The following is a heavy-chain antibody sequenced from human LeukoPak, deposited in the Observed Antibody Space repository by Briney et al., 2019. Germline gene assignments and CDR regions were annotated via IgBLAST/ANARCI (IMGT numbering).Heavy chain of an antibody. D-gene: IGHD6-6*01. Sequence: SETPSLTCTVSGGSISSYYWSWIRQPPGKGLEWIGYIYYSGSTNYNPSLKSRVTISVDTSKNQFSLNLSSVTAADTALYYCARDSRWDCSSFDYWGQGTLVTVSS. CDR1: GGSISSYY. V-gene: IGHV4-59*01. CDR2: IYYSGST. CDR3: ARDSRWDCSSFDY. J-gene: IGHJ4*02.